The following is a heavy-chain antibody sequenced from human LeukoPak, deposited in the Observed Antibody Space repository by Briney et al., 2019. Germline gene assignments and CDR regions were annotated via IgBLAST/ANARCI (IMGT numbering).Heavy chain of an antibody. V-gene: IGHV4-4*07. Sequence: SETLSLTCAVYGGSFSSYYWSWIRQPAGKGLEWIGRIYTSGSTNYNPSLKSRVTMSVDTAKNQFSLKLSSVTAADTAVYYCARDRYYYDTSDKFDYWGQGTLVTASS. CDR1: GGSFSSYY. CDR2: IYTSGST. J-gene: IGHJ4*02. CDR3: ARDRYYYDTSDKFDY. D-gene: IGHD3-22*01.